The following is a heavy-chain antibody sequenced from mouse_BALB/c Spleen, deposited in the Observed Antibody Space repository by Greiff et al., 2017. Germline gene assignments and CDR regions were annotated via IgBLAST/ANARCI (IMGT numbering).Heavy chain of an antibody. CDR3: AFSYGNYSFDY. V-gene: IGHV3-6*02. D-gene: IGHD2-1*01. CDR2: ISYDGSN. Sequence: VQLQQSGPGLVKPSQSLSLTCSVTGYSITSGYYWNWIRQFPGNKLEWMGYISYDGSNNYNPSLKNRISITRDTSKNQFFLKLNSVTTEDTATYSCAFSYGNYSFDYWGQGTTLTVSS. J-gene: IGHJ2*01. CDR1: GYSITSGYY.